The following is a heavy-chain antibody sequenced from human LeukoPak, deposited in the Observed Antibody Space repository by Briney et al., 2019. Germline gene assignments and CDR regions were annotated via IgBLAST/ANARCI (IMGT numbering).Heavy chain of an antibody. J-gene: IGHJ4*02. V-gene: IGHV3-48*01. Sequence: GGSLRLSCAASGFTFSNYNMNWVRQAPGKGLEWVSYISTRISTIFHADSVKGRFTISRDNAKNSLYLQMNSLRVEDTAVYYCARDLAGYYDSSGYYGYWGQGTLVTVSS. CDR2: ISTRISTI. CDR1: GFTFSNYN. CDR3: ARDLAGYYDSSGYYGY. D-gene: IGHD3-22*01.